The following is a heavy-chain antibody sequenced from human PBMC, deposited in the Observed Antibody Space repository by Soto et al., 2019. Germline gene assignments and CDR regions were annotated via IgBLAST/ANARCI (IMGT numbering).Heavy chain of an antibody. CDR1: GFTFSSYA. CDR2: ISGSGGST. Sequence: HPGGSLRLSCAASGFTFSSYAMSWVRQAPGKGLEWVSAISGSGGSTYYADSVKGRFTISRDNPKNTLYLQMNSLRAEDTAVYYCAHDYGDDPFAYWGQGTLVTVSS. D-gene: IGHD4-17*01. J-gene: IGHJ4*02. CDR3: AHDYGDDPFAY. V-gene: IGHV3-23*01.